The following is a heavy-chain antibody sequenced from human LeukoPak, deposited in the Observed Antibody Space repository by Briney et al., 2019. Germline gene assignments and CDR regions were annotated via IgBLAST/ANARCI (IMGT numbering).Heavy chain of an antibody. CDR2: INPSGRI. J-gene: IGHJ6*03. D-gene: IGHD3-22*01. CDR3: ARGRQEVSMIVVVMTAVSYYLDV. Sequence: PSETLSLTCAVYGGSFSGYYWTWIRQAPGKGLEWIGEINPSGRISYNPSFKSRRTISVDASKNQFSLNLRSLTAADTAVYYCARGRQEVSMIVVVMTAVSYYLDVWGKGTTVTVS. V-gene: IGHV4-34*01. CDR1: GGSFSGYY.